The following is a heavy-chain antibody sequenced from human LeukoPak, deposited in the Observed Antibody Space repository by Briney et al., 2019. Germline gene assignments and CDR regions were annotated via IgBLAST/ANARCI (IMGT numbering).Heavy chain of an antibody. CDR1: GGSISSYY. CDR2: IYNSGNT. V-gene: IGHV4-59*13. CDR3: ARGPTLGY. Sequence: TSETLSLPCTVSGGSISSYYWNWIRQPPGRGLEWIGYIYNSGNTNYNPSLKSRVTISVDTSKQQVSLKLSSVTDADTAVYYCARGPTLGYWGQGTVVTVSS. D-gene: IGHD4-17*01. J-gene: IGHJ4*02.